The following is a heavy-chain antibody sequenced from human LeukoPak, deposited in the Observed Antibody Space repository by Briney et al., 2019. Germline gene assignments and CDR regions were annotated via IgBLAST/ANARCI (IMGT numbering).Heavy chain of an antibody. D-gene: IGHD6-13*01. CDR2: ISGNGGST. V-gene: IGHV3-64*01. J-gene: IGHJ4*02. CDR3: ARQAAGVVY. CDR1: GFTFSTYA. Sequence: GESLRLSCAASGFTFSTYAIHWVRQAPGKGLEYVSGISGNGGSTYYANSVKGRFTISRDNSKNTLYLQMGSLRVEDMAVYYRARQAAGVVYWGQGTLVTVSS.